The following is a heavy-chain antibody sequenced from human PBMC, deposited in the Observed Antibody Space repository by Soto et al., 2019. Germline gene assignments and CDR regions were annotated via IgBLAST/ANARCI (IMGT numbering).Heavy chain of an antibody. D-gene: IGHD3-9*01. J-gene: IGHJ3*01. V-gene: IGHV4-59*01. Sequence: QVQLQESGPGLVKPSETLSLTCIVSGASISSYYWSWIRQPPGKGLEWIGYIYYSGSTNYNPSVKSRASISGDTSKNQFSLALTSVTAADTAVYYCARWLTQETFDVWGQGTMVTVSS. CDR3: ARWLTQETFDV. CDR1: GASISSYY. CDR2: IYYSGST.